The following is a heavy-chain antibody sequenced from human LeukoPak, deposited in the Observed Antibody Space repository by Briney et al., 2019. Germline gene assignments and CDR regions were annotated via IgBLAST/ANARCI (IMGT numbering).Heavy chain of an antibody. CDR1: GFTFSSYS. D-gene: IGHD3-16*02. Sequence: GGSLGLSCAASGFTFSSYSMNWVRQAPGKGLEWVSSISSSSSYIYYADSVKGRFTISRDNAKNSLYLQMNSLRAEDTAVYYCARGQYYDYVWGSYRLDYFDYWGQGTLVTVSS. J-gene: IGHJ4*02. CDR2: ISSSSSYI. V-gene: IGHV3-21*01. CDR3: ARGQYYDYVWGSYRLDYFDY.